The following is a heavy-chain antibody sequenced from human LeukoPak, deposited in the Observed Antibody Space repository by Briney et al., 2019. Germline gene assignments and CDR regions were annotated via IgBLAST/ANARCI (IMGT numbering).Heavy chain of an antibody. V-gene: IGHV4-59*11. D-gene: IGHD3-22*01. Sequence: SETLSLTCTVSGGSISSHYWTWIRQPPGKGLEWIGYISYSGTTNSNPSLESRVTIAVDTSKNQLSLKLTSVTPADTAVYYCARFYDSSGSHFDYWGQGILVTVSS. CDR1: GGSISSHY. CDR3: ARFYDSSGSHFDY. J-gene: IGHJ4*02. CDR2: ISYSGTT.